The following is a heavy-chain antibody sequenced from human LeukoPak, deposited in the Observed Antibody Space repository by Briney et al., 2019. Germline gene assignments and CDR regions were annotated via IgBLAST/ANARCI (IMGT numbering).Heavy chain of an antibody. Sequence: ASVKVSCKVSGYTLTELSMHWVRQAPGKGLEWMGGFDPEDGETIYAQKFQGRVTMTEDTSTDTAYMELSSLRSEDTAVYYCATGSSSSSWYRYYYYYGMDVWGRGTTVTVSS. CDR1: GYTLTELS. D-gene: IGHD6-13*01. J-gene: IGHJ6*04. CDR2: FDPEDGET. CDR3: ATGSSSSSWYRYYYYYGMDV. V-gene: IGHV1-24*01.